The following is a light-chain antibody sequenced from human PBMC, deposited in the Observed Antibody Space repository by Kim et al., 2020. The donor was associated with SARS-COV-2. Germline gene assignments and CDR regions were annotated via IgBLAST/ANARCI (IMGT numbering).Light chain of an antibody. CDR2: DAS. V-gene: IGKV1-5*01. J-gene: IGKJ1*01. CDR3: QQCDTSSRA. CDR1: QSISTW. Sequence: DIQLTQSPSTLSASVGDRVSITCRASQSISTWVAWYQQKPGKAPKLLIYDASTLQSGVSSRVSGSGSGTEFTLTISSLQPDDVATYVCQQCDTSSRAFGQGTKVDIK.